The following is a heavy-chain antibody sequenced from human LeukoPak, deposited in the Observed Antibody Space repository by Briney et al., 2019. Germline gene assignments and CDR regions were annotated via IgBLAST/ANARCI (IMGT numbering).Heavy chain of an antibody. CDR2: INHSGST. CDR1: GGSFSGYY. J-gene: IGHJ5*02. V-gene: IGHV4-34*01. CDR3: AAHYDISPLWFDP. D-gene: IGHD3-9*01. Sequence: SETLSLTCAVYGGSFSGYYWSWIRQPPGKGLEWIGEINHSGSTNYNPSLKSRVTISVDTSKNQFSLKLSSVTAADTAVYYCAAHYDISPLWFDPWGQGTLVTVSS.